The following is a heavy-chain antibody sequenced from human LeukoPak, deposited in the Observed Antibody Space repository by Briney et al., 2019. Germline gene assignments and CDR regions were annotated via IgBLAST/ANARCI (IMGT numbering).Heavy chain of an antibody. CDR3: ARVERIAVAGTLGNWFDP. CDR1: GATFSGY. Sequence: SETLSLTCAVYGATFSGYWSGIRQPPGKGLEWIGEINHSGSSNYNPSLKRRVTLSVDTSKNQFSLKLTSVTAADTAVYYCARVERIAVAGTLGNWFDPWGQGTLVTVSS. D-gene: IGHD6-19*01. CDR2: INHSGSS. V-gene: IGHV4-34*01. J-gene: IGHJ5*02.